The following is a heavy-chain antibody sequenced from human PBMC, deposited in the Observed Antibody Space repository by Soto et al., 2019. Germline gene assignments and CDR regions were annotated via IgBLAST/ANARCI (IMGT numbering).Heavy chain of an antibody. CDR1: GGSVSSGSYY. Sequence: SETLSLTCTVSGGSVSSGSYYWSWIRQPPGKGLEWIGYIYYSGSTNYNPSLKSRVTISVDTSKNQFSLKLSSVTAADTAVFYCASSSYYYDSSGFFDYWGQGTLVTVSS. CDR3: ASSSYYYDSSGFFDY. V-gene: IGHV4-61*01. J-gene: IGHJ4*02. CDR2: IYYSGST. D-gene: IGHD3-22*01.